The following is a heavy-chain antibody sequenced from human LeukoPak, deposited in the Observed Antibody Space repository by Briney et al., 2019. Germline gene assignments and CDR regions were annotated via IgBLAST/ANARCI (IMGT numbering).Heavy chain of an antibody. Sequence: GGSLRLSCAASGFAVSSNYMSWVRQAPGKGPEWVSVIYSNGDTYYAGSVKGRFTMSRDNSKNTLYLQMNTLRAEDTAVYYCARGEGGIRATPEDYWGQGTLVTVSS. D-gene: IGHD1-14*01. V-gene: IGHV3-53*01. J-gene: IGHJ4*02. CDR2: IYSNGDT. CDR1: GFAVSSNY. CDR3: ARGEGGIRATPEDY.